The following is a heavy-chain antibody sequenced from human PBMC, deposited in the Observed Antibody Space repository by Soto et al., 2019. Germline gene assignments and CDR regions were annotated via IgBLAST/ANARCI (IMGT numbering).Heavy chain of an antibody. Sequence: QVQLQESGPGLVKPSQTLSLTCTVSGGSISSGDYYWSWIRQPPGKGLEWIGYIYYSGSTYYNPSLKSLVTIAVDTSKNQFSLKLSSVTAADTAVYYCARDPKAEPSYYFDYWGQGTLVTVSS. D-gene: IGHD1-26*01. CDR2: IYYSGST. V-gene: IGHV4-30-4*01. CDR3: ARDPKAEPSYYFDY. CDR1: GGSISSGDYY. J-gene: IGHJ4*02.